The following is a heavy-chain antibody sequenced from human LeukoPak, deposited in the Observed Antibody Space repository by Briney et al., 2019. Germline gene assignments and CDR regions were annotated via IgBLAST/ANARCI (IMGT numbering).Heavy chain of an antibody. D-gene: IGHD3-3*01. CDR1: GFTFSSYS. V-gene: IGHV3-21*01. J-gene: IGHJ5*02. CDR2: ISSSSSYI. Sequence: GGSLRLSCAASGFTFSSYSMNWVRQAPGKGLEWVSSISSSSSYIYYADSVKGRFTISRDNAENSLYLQMNSLRAEDTAVYYCARGEGTYDFWSGYYRDNWFDPWGQGTLVTVSS. CDR3: ARGEGTYDFWSGYYRDNWFDP.